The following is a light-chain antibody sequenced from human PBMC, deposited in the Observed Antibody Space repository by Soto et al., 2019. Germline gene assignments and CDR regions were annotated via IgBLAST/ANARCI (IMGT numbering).Light chain of an antibody. CDR3: QQYGSSPRT. CDR1: QSVSSSY. V-gene: IGKV3-20*01. J-gene: IGKJ1*01. CDR2: GAS. Sequence: EIVLTQSPGTLSLSPGERATLSCRASQSVSSSYLAWYQQKPGQATRLLIYGASSRATGIPDRFSGSGSGTDFNLTISRLEPEDFAVYYCQQYGSSPRTFGQGTKVEIK.